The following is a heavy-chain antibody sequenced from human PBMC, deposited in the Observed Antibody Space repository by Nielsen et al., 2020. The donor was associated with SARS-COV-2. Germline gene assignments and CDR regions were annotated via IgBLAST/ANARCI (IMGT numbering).Heavy chain of an antibody. CDR3: KSEGN. J-gene: IGHJ4*02. CDR2: IRPDGTGA. Sequence: GESLKISCAASGFSFNEYAMYWVRQAPGKGLEWLSNIRPDGTGANYVDSVKGRFTISRDNAKNLLYLQMGSLRADDTAVYFCKSEGNWGQGTLVTVSS. V-gene: IGHV3-7*03. CDR1: GFSFNEYA.